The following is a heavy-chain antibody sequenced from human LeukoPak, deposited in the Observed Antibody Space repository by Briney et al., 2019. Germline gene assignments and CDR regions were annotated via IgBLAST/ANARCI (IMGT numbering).Heavy chain of an antibody. CDR3: ARAPGEGWFDH. J-gene: IGHJ5*02. CDR1: GLAFRSFW. D-gene: IGHD4-17*01. CDR2: IKQDVSEE. V-gene: IGHV3-7*01. Sequence: GGTLRLSCAASGLAFRSFWISWVGQAPGQGLKWLASIKQDVSEEYYAASVKGRFTISRYNARKSLYLQMNSLRAEDTALYYCARAPGEGWFDHWRQGTVVSVSS.